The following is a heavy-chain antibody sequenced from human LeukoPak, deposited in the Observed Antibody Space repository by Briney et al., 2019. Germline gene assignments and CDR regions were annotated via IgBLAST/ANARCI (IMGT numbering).Heavy chain of an antibody. CDR1: GFTFSSYN. D-gene: IGHD6-13*01. J-gene: IGHJ4*02. CDR3: ARDPRVIAAAGRFDY. V-gene: IGHV3-20*04. Sequence: GGSLRLSCAASGFTFSSYNMSWVRQAPGKGLEWVSGINWNGGSTGYADSVKGRFSISRDNAKNSLYLQMNSLRAEDTTLYYCARDPRVIAAAGRFDYWGQGTLVTVSS. CDR2: INWNGGST.